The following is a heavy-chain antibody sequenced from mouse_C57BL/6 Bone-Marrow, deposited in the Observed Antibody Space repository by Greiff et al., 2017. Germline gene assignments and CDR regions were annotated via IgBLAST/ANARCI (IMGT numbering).Heavy chain of an antibody. J-gene: IGHJ4*01. CDR2: IDPNSGGT. D-gene: IGHD1-1*02. Sequence: VQLQQPGAELVKPGASVKLSCKASGYTFTSYWMHWVKQRPGRGLEWIGWIDPNSGGTKYNEKFKSKATLTVDKPSSTAYMQLSSLTSEDSAVYYCARVPDGSTWDAMDYWGQGTAGTVAS. CDR3: ARVPDGSTWDAMDY. CDR1: GYTFTSYW. V-gene: IGHV1-72*01.